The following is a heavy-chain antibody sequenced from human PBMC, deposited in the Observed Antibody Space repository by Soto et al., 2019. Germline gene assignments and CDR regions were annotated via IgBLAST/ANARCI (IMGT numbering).Heavy chain of an antibody. CDR1: GFTFSGSA. D-gene: IGHD1-1*01. Sequence: GGSLRLSCAASGFTFSGSAMHWVRQASGKGLEWVGRIRSKANSYATAYAASVKGRFTISRDDSKSTAYLQMNSLKTEDTAVYYCTSETGYPDYYYYYMDVWGKGTTVTVSS. V-gene: IGHV3-73*01. CDR2: IRSKANSYAT. CDR3: TSETGYPDYYYYYMDV. J-gene: IGHJ6*03.